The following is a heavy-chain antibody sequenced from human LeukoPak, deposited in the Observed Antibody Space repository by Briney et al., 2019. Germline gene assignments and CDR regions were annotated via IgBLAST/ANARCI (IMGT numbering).Heavy chain of an antibody. CDR2: INWNGGST. CDR3: ARLFRDVTTFDY. D-gene: IGHD1-1*01. CDR1: GITFRSYG. J-gene: IGHJ4*02. V-gene: IGHV3-20*04. Sequence: GGSLRLSCAASGITFRSYGMSWVRQAPGKGLEWVSGINWNGGSTGYADSVKGRFTISRDNAENSLYLQMNSLRAEDTAVYYCARLFRDVTTFDYWGQGTLVTVSS.